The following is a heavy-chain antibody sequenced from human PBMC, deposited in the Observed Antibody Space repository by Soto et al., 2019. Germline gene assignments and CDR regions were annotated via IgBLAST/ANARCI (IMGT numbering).Heavy chain of an antibody. Sequence: GGSLRLSCAASGFTFTSYAMSWVRQAPGKGLEWVSAIIGSGAGTYYADSVKGRFTISRDNSKNTLSLQMNSLRADDTAIYYCARARWLRNGGFDYWGQGTLVTVSS. CDR3: ARARWLRNGGFDY. D-gene: IGHD5-12*01. CDR1: GFTFTSYA. J-gene: IGHJ4*02. CDR2: IIGSGAGT. V-gene: IGHV3-23*01.